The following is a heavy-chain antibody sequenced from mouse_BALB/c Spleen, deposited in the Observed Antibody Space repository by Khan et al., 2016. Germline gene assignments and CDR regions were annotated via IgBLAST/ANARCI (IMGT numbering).Heavy chain of an antibody. Sequence: EVKLEESGPDLVKPSQSLSLTCTVSGYSITSGYNWHWIRQFPGNKLEWMGYIHHSGNTNYNPSLKSRISITRDTSKNQFFLQLSSVTTEDTATYYCASYYNGSSSIYWGQGTTLTVSS. V-gene: IGHV3-1*02. J-gene: IGHJ2*01. CDR1: GYSITSGYN. D-gene: IGHD1-1*01. CDR2: IHHSGNT. CDR3: ASYYNGSSSIY.